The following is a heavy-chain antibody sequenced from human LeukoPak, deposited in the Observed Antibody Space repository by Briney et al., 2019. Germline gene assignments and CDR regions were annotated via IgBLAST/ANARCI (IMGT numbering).Heavy chain of an antibody. CDR3: AREAELGIAAIDY. J-gene: IGHJ4*02. Sequence: SETLSLTCTVSGGSISSSSYYWGWIRQPPGKGLEWIGSIYYSGSTYYNPSLKSRVTISVDTSKNQFSLKLSSVTAADTAVYYCAREAELGIAAIDYWGQGTLVTVSS. CDR2: IYYSGST. D-gene: IGHD6-13*01. V-gene: IGHV4-39*02. CDR1: GGSISSSSYY.